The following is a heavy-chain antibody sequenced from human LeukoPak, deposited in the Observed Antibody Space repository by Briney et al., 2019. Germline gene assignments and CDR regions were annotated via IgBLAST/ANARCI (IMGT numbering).Heavy chain of an antibody. Sequence: SETLSLTCTVSGGSISSGSYYWSWIRQPAGKGLEWIRRIYTSGSTNYNPSLKSRVTISVDTSKNQFSLKLSSVTAADTAVYYCARHGRVMITFGGVIVNPSYFDYWGQGTLVTVSS. CDR3: ARHGRVMITFGGVIVNPSYFDY. CDR2: IYTSGST. J-gene: IGHJ4*02. CDR1: GGSISSGSYY. V-gene: IGHV4-61*02. D-gene: IGHD3-16*02.